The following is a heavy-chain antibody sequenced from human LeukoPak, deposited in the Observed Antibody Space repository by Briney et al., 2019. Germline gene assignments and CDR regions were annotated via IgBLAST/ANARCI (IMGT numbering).Heavy chain of an antibody. CDR1: GFTFSSYG. CDR2: ISYDGSNK. CDR3: AGSRVEQWLATVLYGMDV. Sequence: GGSLRLSCAASGFTFSSYGMHWVRQAPGKGLEWGAVISYDGSNKYYADSVKGRFTISRDNSKNTLYLQMNSLRAEDTAVYYCAGSRVEQWLATVLYGMDVWGQGTTVTVSS. V-gene: IGHV3-30*03. D-gene: IGHD6-19*01. J-gene: IGHJ6*02.